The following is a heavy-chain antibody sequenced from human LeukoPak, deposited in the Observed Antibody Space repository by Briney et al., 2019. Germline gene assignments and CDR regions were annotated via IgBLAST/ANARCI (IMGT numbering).Heavy chain of an antibody. J-gene: IGHJ6*03. D-gene: IGHD6-6*01. V-gene: IGHV4-39*01. Sequence: SETLSLTCTVSGGSISSSSYYWGWIRQPPGKGLEWSGSIYYSGSTYYNPSLKSRVTISVDTSKNQFSLKLSSVTAADTAVYYCARRYSSSSSGYYYYYMDVWGKGTTVTVSS. CDR1: GGSISSSSYY. CDR3: ARRYSSSSSGYYYYYMDV. CDR2: IYYSGST.